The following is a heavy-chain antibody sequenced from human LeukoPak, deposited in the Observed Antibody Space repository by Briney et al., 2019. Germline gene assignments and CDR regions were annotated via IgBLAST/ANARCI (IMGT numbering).Heavy chain of an antibody. V-gene: IGHV3-48*03. J-gene: IGHJ6*03. CDR2: ISSSGSTI. D-gene: IGHD4-17*01. CDR1: GFTFSSYE. Sequence: GGSLRLSCAASGFTFSSYEMNWVRQAPGKGLEWVSYISSSGSTIYYADSVKGRFTISRDNAKNSLYLQMNSLRAEDTAVYYCARFGGVTVTTRYYYYMDVWGKGTTVTISS. CDR3: ARFGGVTVTTRYYYYMDV.